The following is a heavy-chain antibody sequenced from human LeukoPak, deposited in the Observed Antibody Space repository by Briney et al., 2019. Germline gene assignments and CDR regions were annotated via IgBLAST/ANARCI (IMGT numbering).Heavy chain of an antibody. J-gene: IGHJ4*02. Sequence: PSETLSLTCTVSGGSISSSSYYWGWIRQPPGKGLEWIGSIYYSGSTYYNPSLKSRVTISVDTSKNQFSLKLSSVTAADTAVYYCARDGEVGGYYGFDYWGQGTLVTVSS. CDR1: GGSISSSSYY. V-gene: IGHV4-39*07. CDR2: IYYSGST. D-gene: IGHD3-22*01. CDR3: ARDGEVGGYYGFDY.